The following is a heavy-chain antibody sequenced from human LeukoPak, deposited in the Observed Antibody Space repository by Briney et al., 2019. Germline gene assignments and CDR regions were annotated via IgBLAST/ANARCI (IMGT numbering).Heavy chain of an antibody. Sequence: GGSLRLSCAASGFTFSSYAMSWVRQAPGKGLEWVSAISGSGGSTYYADSVKGRFTISRDNSKNTLYLQMNSLRAEGTAVYYCAKLRPMIVVVITEGYFDYWGQGTLVTVSS. V-gene: IGHV3-23*01. CDR2: ISGSGGST. CDR1: GFTFSSYA. CDR3: AKLRPMIVVVITEGYFDY. J-gene: IGHJ4*02. D-gene: IGHD3-22*01.